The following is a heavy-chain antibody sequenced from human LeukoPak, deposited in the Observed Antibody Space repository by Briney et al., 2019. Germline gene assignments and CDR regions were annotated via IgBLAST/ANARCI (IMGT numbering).Heavy chain of an antibody. CDR2: IIPIFGTA. D-gene: IGHD3-16*01. CDR1: GGTFSSYA. CDR3: ARALGGAFDI. V-gene: IGHV1-69*05. J-gene: IGHJ3*02. Sequence: GASVKVSCTASGGTFSSYAISWARQAPGQGLEWMGGIIPIFGTANYAQKFQGRVTITTDESTSTAYMELSSLRSEDTAVYYCARALGGAFDIWGQGTMVTVSS.